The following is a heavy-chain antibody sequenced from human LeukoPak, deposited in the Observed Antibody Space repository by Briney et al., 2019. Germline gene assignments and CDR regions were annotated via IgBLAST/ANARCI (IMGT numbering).Heavy chain of an antibody. Sequence: SQTLSLTCTVSGGSISSGDYYWSWIRQPPGKGLEWIGYIYYSGSTYYNPSLKSRVTISVDTSKYQFSLKLSSVTAADTAVYYCARERLEYYDFWSGYYSAPFDYWGQGTLVTVSS. J-gene: IGHJ4*02. CDR1: GGSISSGDYY. CDR3: ARERLEYYDFWSGYYSAPFDY. CDR2: IYYSGST. V-gene: IGHV4-30-4*01. D-gene: IGHD3-3*01.